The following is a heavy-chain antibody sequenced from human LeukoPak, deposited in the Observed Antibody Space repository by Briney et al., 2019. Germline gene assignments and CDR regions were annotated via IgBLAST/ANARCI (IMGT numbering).Heavy chain of an antibody. CDR3: ARDRAWTGTYYTPSFDY. CDR2: IKQDGSEK. D-gene: IGHD1-26*01. J-gene: IGHJ4*02. Sequence: PGGSLRLSCAASGFTFSNYWMSWVRQAPGKGLEWVANIKQDGSEKNYVDSVKGRFTISRDSAKMSLWPQMNSLRADDTAVYYCARDRAWTGTYYTPSFDYWGQGTLVTVSS. CDR1: GFTFSNYW. V-gene: IGHV3-7*01.